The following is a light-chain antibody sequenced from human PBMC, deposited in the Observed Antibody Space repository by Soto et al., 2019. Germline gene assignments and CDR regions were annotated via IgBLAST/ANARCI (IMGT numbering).Light chain of an antibody. V-gene: IGKV3D-11*01. CDR3: QQRSNWS. Sequence: EIVLTQSPATLSLSPGERATLSCRASQGVSSYLAWYQQKPGQAPRLLIYDASNRATGIPARFSGSGPGTDFTLTISSLEPEDFAVYYCQQRSNWSFAQGTRLEIK. CDR1: QGVSSY. J-gene: IGKJ5*01. CDR2: DAS.